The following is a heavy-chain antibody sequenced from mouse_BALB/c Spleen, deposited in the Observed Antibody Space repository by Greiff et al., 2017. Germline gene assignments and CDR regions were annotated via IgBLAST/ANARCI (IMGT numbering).Heavy chain of an antibody. V-gene: IGHV3-2*02. J-gene: IGHJ2*01. CDR2: ISYSGST. D-gene: IGHD4-1*01. CDR3: ARQAGLGHFDY. CDR1: GYSITSDYA. Sequence: EVQLQESGPGLVKPSQSLSLTCTVTGYSITSDYAWNWIRQFPGNKLEWMGYISYSGSTSYNPSLKSRISITRDTSKNQFFLQLNSVTTEDTATYYCARQAGLGHFDYWGQGTTLTVSS.